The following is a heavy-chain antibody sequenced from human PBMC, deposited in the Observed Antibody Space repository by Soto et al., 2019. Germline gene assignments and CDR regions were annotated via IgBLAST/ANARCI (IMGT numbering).Heavy chain of an antibody. V-gene: IGHV3-53*01. D-gene: IGHD4-17*01. CDR3: ASEYGDYYYYGMDV. Sequence: PGGSLRLSCAASGFTVSSNYMSWVRQAPGKGLEWVSVIYSGGSTYYADSVKGRFTISRDNSKNTLYLQMNSLRAEDTAVYYCASEYGDYYYYGMDVWGQGTTVTVSS. CDR1: GFTVSSNY. J-gene: IGHJ6*02. CDR2: IYSGGST.